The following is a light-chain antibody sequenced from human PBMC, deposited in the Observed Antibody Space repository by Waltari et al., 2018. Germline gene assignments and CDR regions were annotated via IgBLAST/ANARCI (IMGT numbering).Light chain of an antibody. Sequence: EIVLTQSPGTLSLSPGERATLSCRASQSVSSTYLAWYQQKPGQPPRLLIYGASGRATGIPDRFSGSGSGTDFTLTISRLEPEDFAVYFCQQYGASLITFGQGTRLEIK. CDR3: QQYGASLIT. V-gene: IGKV3-20*01. CDR1: QSVSSTY. CDR2: GAS. J-gene: IGKJ5*01.